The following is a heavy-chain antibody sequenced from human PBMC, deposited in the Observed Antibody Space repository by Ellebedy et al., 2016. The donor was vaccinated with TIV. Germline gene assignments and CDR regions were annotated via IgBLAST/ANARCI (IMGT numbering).Heavy chain of an antibody. V-gene: IGHV1-2*02. CDR1: GYTFSGYF. J-gene: IGHJ3*02. CDR3: ARDLGTSARDVGKNVFDI. CDR2: INPDNGAT. Sequence: AASVKVSCKASGYTFSGYFMHWVRQAPGQGLEWMGWINPDNGATRYAYKFRGRVTMTRDRSISTAYMELTSLTSDDTVVYYCARDLGTSARDVGKNVFDIWGQGTRVTVSS. D-gene: IGHD3-16*01.